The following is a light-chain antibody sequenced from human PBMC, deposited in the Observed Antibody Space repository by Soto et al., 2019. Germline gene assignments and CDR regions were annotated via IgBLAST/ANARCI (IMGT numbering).Light chain of an antibody. CDR1: QGISNF. CDR2: AAS. J-gene: IGKJ1*01. CDR3: LQHKSYPCT. V-gene: IGKV1-17*03. Sequence: DIQMTQSPSAMSASVGDRATITCRASQGISNFLAWFQQKPGKVPKRLIYAASSLQSGVPLRFSGSGSGTEFNLTISRLQPVDFAIYYCLQHKSYPCTFGQGTKMEIK.